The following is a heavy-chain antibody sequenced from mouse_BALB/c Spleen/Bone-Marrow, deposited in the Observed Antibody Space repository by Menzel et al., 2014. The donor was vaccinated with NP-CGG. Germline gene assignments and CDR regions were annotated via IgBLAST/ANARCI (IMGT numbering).Heavy chain of an antibody. V-gene: IGHV1S81*02. Sequence: AQRVESGAELVKPGASVKLSCKASGYTFTSYYMYWVKQRPGQGLEWIGEINPSNGGTSFNEKFKSKATLTVDKSSSTAYMQLSSLTSEDSAVYYCTRSYYGNYFDVWGAGTTVTASS. CDR1: GYTFTSYY. CDR3: TRSYYGNYFDV. J-gene: IGHJ1*01. D-gene: IGHD2-1*01. CDR2: INPSNGGT.